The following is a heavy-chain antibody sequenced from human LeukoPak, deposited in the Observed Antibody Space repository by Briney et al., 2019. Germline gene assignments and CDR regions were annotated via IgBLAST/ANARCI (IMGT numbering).Heavy chain of an antibody. CDR3: ARGIVVVPAAMRSLFIYYYYYGMDV. V-gene: IGHV1-8*02. CDR1: GYTFTSYG. D-gene: IGHD2-2*01. CDR2: MNPNSGNT. Sequence: GASVKVSCKASGYTFTSYGISWVRQAPGQGLEWMGWMNPNSGNTGYAQKFQGRVTMTRNTSISTAYMELSSLRSEDTAVYYCARGIVVVPAAMRSLFIYYYYYGMDVWGQGTTVTVSS. J-gene: IGHJ6*02.